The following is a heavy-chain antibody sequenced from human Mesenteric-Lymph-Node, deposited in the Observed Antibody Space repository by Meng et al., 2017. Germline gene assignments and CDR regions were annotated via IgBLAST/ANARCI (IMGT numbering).Heavy chain of an antibody. CDR3: ARGGYYSFDY. V-gene: IGHV4-30-4*01. CDR1: GGSMSSGNYY. J-gene: IGHJ4*02. D-gene: IGHD5-18*01. Sequence: QGQLQGSGPGLVEPSQTLSLTCTVSGGSMSSGNYYWSWIRQPPGKGLEWIRYIHHSGSAYYNPSLKSRVSISVDTSKNQFSLKLTSVTAADTAVYYCARGGYYSFDYWGQGTLVTVSS. CDR2: IHHSGSA.